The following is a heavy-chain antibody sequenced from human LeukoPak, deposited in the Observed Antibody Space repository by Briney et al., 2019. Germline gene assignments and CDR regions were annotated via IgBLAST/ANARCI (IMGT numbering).Heavy chain of an antibody. V-gene: IGHV3-7*01. CDR1: GFPFSGYW. CDR3: SRSLEY. CDR2: TKQDRSEQ. J-gene: IGHJ4*02. Sequence: PGGSLRLSCAASGFPFSGYWMDWVRQAPGKGMEWVANTKQDRSEQYYADSVKGRFTISRDNAKNALYLQMNSLRAEDTAVYYCSRSLEYWGQGALVTVSS.